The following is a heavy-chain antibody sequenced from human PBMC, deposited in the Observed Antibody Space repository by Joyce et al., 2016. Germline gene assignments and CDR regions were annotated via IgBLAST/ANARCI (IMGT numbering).Heavy chain of an antibody. V-gene: IGHV3-23*01. D-gene: IGHD3-22*01. J-gene: IGHJ4*02. CDR2: IRGSGGST. CDR1: GFTFSSYA. Sequence: EVQLLESGGGLVQPGGSLRLSCAASGFTFSSYAMSWVRQAPGEGVWWVSAIRGSGGSTYYADSVKGRFTISRDKSKNTLYLQMNSLRAEDTAVYYCAKDTITMIVVVILDYWGQGTLVTVSS. CDR3: AKDTITMIVVVILDY.